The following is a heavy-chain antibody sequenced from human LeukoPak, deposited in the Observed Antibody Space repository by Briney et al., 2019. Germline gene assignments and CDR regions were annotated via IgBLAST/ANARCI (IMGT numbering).Heavy chain of an antibody. CDR3: ARAGWFGEFNFDY. J-gene: IGHJ4*02. D-gene: IGHD3-10*01. V-gene: IGHV1-8*03. CDR1: GYTFTSYD. Sequence: ASVKVSCKTSGYTFTSYDINWVRQATGQGLEWMGWFNSNTGHTGYAQKFQGRLTITRNTSLSTAYMELSSLRSDDTAVYYCARAGWFGEFNFDYWGQGTLVTVSS. CDR2: FNSNTGHT.